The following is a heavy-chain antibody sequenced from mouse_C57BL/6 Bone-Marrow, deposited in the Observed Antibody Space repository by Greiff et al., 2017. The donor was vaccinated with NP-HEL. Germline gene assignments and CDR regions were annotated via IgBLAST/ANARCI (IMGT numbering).Heavy chain of an antibody. J-gene: IGHJ3*01. CDR1: GFNIKDYY. CDR2: IDPEDGDT. V-gene: IGHV14-2*01. D-gene: IGHD6-1*01. Sequence: VQLQHSGAELVKPGASVKLSCTASGFNIKDYYMHWVKQRTEQGLEWIGRIDPEDGDTKYAPKFQGKATITADTSSNTADLQLSSLTSEDTAVYYWARRQGPASFAYWGQGTLVTVSA. CDR3: ARRQGPASFAY.